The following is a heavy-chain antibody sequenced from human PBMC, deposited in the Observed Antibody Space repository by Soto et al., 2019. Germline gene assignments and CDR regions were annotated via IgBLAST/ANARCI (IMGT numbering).Heavy chain of an antibody. Sequence: QVQLQESDPGLVKPSETLSLTCTVAGGSMTSYYWSWIRQPPGQGLEWIGYIYYSGSTDYNPSLKSRVTISVDTSKKQFSLKLSSVTAADTAVYYCARAGGYSGYWAYWGQGTLVTVSS. J-gene: IGHJ4*02. CDR1: GGSMTSYY. CDR2: IYYSGST. V-gene: IGHV4-59*01. D-gene: IGHD5-12*01. CDR3: ARAGGYSGYWAY.